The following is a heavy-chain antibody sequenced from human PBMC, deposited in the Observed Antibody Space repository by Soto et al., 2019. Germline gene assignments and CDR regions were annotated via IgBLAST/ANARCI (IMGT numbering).Heavy chain of an antibody. CDR1: GYTFSSYH. Sequence: QIQLVQSGAEVKKPGASVKVSCKASGYTFSSYHITWVRQAPGQGLEWMGWISAYNGNTNYAQNLQGGVTMTPDPSTSTAYMELRSLRSDDTAVYYCARDLPPVDYWGQGTLVTVSS. J-gene: IGHJ4*02. CDR2: ISAYNGNT. V-gene: IGHV1-18*01. CDR3: ARDLPPVDY.